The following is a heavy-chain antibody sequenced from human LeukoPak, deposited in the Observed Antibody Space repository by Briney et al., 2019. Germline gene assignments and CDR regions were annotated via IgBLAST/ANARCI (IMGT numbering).Heavy chain of an antibody. CDR1: GFTFSSYG. D-gene: IGHD4-17*01. V-gene: IGHV3-30*02. CDR2: IRYDGSNK. J-gene: IGHJ1*01. CDR3: ARGWGYGRHKYFQH. Sequence: GGSLRLSCAASGFTFSSYGMHWVRQAPGKGLEWVAFIRYDGSNKYYADSVKGRFTISRDNSKNTLYLQMNSLRAEDTAVYYCARGWGYGRHKYFQHWGQGTLVTVSS.